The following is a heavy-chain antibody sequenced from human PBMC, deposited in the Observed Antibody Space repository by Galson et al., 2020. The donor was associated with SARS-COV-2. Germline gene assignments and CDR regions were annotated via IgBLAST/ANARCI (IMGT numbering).Heavy chain of an antibody. CDR3: ATPRNLYGDYIFDD. J-gene: IGHJ4*02. CDR1: GFTFSSYS. CDR2: ISSSSSYI. D-gene: IGHD4-17*01. V-gene: IGHV3-21*01. Sequence: KIGESLKISCAASGFTFSSYSMNWVRQAPGKGLEWVSSISSSSSYIYYADSVKGRFTISRDNAKNSLYLQMNSLRAEDTAVYYCATPRNLYGDYIFDDWGQGTLVTVSS.